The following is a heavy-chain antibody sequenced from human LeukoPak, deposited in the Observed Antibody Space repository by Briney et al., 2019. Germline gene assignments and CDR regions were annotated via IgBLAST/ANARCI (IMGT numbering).Heavy chain of an antibody. CDR2: ISSSDSTR. CDR3: ASLRAHYYGSGSPGRKYYFDY. CDR1: GFTFSRYE. Sequence: GGSLRLSCAASGFTFSRYEMNWVRRAPGKGLEWVSYISSSDSTRYYADSVKGRFTISRDNTKNSLYLQMNSLRAEDTAVYYCASLRAHYYGSGSPGRKYYFDYWGRGTLVTVSS. D-gene: IGHD3-10*01. V-gene: IGHV3-48*03. J-gene: IGHJ4*02.